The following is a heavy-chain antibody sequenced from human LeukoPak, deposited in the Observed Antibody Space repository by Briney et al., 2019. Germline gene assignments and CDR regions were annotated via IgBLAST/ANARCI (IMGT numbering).Heavy chain of an antibody. CDR2: LYHGGST. CDR1: GVIVRSNY. Sequence: GGSLRLSCVGSGVIVRSNYMTWVRQAPGKGLEWVSILYHGGSTYYADSVKGRFSISRDTSKNTLYLQMNSLRVEDTAVYDCATRRFGELTYWGQGTLVTVSS. CDR3: ATRRFGELTY. J-gene: IGHJ4*02. D-gene: IGHD3-10*01. V-gene: IGHV3-66*01.